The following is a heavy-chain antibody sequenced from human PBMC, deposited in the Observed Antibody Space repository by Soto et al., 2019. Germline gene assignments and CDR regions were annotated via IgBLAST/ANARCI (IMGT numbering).Heavy chain of an antibody. J-gene: IGHJ3*02. D-gene: IGHD6-25*01. V-gene: IGHV3-30-3*01. CDR2: ISYDGSNK. CDR3: ARAFAARQRAFDI. Sequence: GGSLRLSCAASGSTFSSYAMHWVRQAPGKGLEWVAVISYDGSNKYYADSVKGRFTISRDNSKNTLYLQMNSLRAEDTAVYYCARAFAARQRAFDIWGQGTMVTVSS. CDR1: GSTFSSYA.